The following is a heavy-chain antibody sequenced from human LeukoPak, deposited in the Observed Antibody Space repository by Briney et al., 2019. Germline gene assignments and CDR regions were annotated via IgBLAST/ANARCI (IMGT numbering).Heavy chain of an antibody. CDR2: IYHSGST. Sequence: SETLSLTCAVSGGSISSGGYSWSWIRQPPGKGLEWIGYIYHSGSTYYNPSLKSRVTISVDRSKNQLSLKLSSVTAADTAVYYCARRYWSSTSCPIDYWGQGTLVTVTA. D-gene: IGHD2-2*01. V-gene: IGHV4-30-2*01. CDR1: GGSISSGGYS. J-gene: IGHJ4*02. CDR3: ARRYWSSTSCPIDY.